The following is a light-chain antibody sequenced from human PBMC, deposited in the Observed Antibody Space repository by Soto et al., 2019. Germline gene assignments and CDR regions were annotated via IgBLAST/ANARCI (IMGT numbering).Light chain of an antibody. CDR2: EVS. CDR1: SSDIGDYDY. Sequence: QSVLTQPASVSGSPGQSLTISCTGTSSDIGDYDYVSWYQQHAGKAPKLVIYEVSERPSGVSNHFSGSKSGSTASLTISGLQAEDEAEYYCSSYRNSNILVFGTGTKLTVL. CDR3: SSYRNSNILV. J-gene: IGLJ1*01. V-gene: IGLV2-14*01.